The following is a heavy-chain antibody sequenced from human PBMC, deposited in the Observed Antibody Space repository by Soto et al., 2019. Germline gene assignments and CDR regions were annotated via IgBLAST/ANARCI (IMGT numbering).Heavy chain of an antibody. Sequence: EVQLVESGGDLVQPGGSLRLSCIASGFSISPNWMSWVRQAPGRGPEWVANIGQDGNGKNYVDSVKGRFTISRDNANNSLFLQMNSLRVEDTAVYYCARGQGWADYWGQGTPVNVSS. J-gene: IGHJ4*02. CDR2: IGQDGNGK. D-gene: IGHD6-19*01. CDR1: GFSISPNW. CDR3: ARGQGWADY. V-gene: IGHV3-7*01.